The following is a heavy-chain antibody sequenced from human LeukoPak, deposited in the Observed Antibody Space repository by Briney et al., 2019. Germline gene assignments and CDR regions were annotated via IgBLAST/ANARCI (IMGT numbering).Heavy chain of an antibody. CDR2: IRSSSSYI. CDR1: GFTFSSYS. V-gene: IGHV3-21*01. D-gene: IGHD3-22*01. Sequence: PGGSLRLSCAASGFTFSSYSMNWVRQAPGKGLEWVSCIRSSSSYIYYADSVKGRFTISRDNAKKSLYLQMNSLRAEDTAVYYCARVWGRSSDYSHEAFDIWGQGTMVTVSS. J-gene: IGHJ3*02. CDR3: ARVWGRSSDYSHEAFDI.